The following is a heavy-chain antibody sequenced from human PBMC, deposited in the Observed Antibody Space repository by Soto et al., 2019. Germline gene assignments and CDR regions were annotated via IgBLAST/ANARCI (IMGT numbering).Heavy chain of an antibody. CDR1: RYSFTIYW. V-gene: IGHV5-10-1*01. Sequence: GESLNISCKGSRYSFTIYWISWVRQMPGKGLEWRGRIDPSDSYTNYSPSFQGHVTISADKSISTAYLQWSSLKASDTAMYYCARLERSWDYDSSGYYYPYYYYYYGMDVWGQGTTVTVSS. J-gene: IGHJ6*02. CDR3: ARLERSWDYDSSGYYYPYYYYYYGMDV. D-gene: IGHD3-22*01. CDR2: IDPSDSYT.